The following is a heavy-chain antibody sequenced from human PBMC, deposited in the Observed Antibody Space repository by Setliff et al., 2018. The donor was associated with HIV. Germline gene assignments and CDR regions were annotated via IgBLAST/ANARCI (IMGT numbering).Heavy chain of an antibody. CDR2: ISSSGGSL. J-gene: IGHJ4*02. D-gene: IGHD3-10*01. CDR1: GFTLSDYE. V-gene: IGHV3-48*03. CDR3: VREGLWFGESH. Sequence: GESPKISCAASGFTLSDYEMNWVRQAPGKGLEWVSYISSSGGSLYYGASVKGRFSISRDNAKNSLYLEMNSLRVEDTAIYYCVREGLWFGESHWGQGTLVTVSS.